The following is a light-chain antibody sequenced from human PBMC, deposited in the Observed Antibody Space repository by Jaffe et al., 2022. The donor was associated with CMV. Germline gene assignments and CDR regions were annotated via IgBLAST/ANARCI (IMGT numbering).Light chain of an antibody. Sequence: DIQMTQSPSSLSASVGDRVTITCRASQSITSYLNWYQHKPGKGPSLLIYSASTLQSGVPSRFSGSGSGTDFTLTISSLQPEDFATYYCQQTYTTLWTFGQGTKVEV. CDR2: SAS. CDR1: QSITSY. V-gene: IGKV1-39*01. CDR3: QQTYTTLWT. J-gene: IGKJ1*01.